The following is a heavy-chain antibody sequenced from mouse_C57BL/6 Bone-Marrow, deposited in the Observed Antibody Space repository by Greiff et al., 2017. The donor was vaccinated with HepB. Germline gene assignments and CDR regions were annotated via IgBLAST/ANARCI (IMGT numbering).Heavy chain of an antibody. D-gene: IGHD2-5*01. CDR2: IWSGGST. CDR1: GFSLTSYG. J-gene: IGHJ3*01. Sequence: VQLQKSGPGLVQPSQSLSITCTVSGFSLTSYGVHWVRQSPGKGLEWLGVIWSGGSTDYNAAFISRLSISKDNSKSQVFFKMNSLQADDTAIYYCARKIVTTCWFAYWGQGTLVTVSA. CDR3: ARKIVTTCWFAY. V-gene: IGHV2-2*01.